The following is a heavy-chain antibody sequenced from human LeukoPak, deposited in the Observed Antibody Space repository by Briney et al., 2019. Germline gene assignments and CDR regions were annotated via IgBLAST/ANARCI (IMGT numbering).Heavy chain of an antibody. V-gene: IGHV4-38-2*02. CDR1: GYSISRGYY. J-gene: IGHJ4*02. Sequence: SETLSLTCTVSGYSISRGYYWGWSRQPPGKGREGIGSIYHSGSTYYNPSLKRRVTISVDTSKNQFSLKLSSVTAADTAVYYCARVLGWELPNYFDYWGQGTLVTVSS. CDR3: ARVLGWELPNYFDY. D-gene: IGHD1-26*01. CDR2: IYHSGST.